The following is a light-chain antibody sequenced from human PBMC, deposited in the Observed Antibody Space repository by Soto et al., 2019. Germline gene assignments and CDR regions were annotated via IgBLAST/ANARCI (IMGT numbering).Light chain of an antibody. V-gene: IGKV3-20*01. J-gene: IGKJ1*01. CDR3: QQYGSSPWT. CDR1: QSVSSNY. Sequence: IVLTQSPGTLSLYPGERATLSCRASQSVSSNYLAWYQQKPGQAPRPLIYGASSRATGIPDRFSGSGAGTDFTLTISRLESEDFAVYYCQQYGSSPWTFGQGTKVDIK. CDR2: GAS.